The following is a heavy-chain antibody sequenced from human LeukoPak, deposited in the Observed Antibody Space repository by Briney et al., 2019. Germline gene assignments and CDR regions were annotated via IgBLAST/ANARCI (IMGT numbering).Heavy chain of an antibody. Sequence: GGSLRLSCAASGFTFSSYSMNWVRQAPGKGLEWVSYISSSSSTIYYADSVKGRFTISRDNAKNSLYLQMNSLRAEDTAVYYCASFYGSGTHDFDYWGQGTLVTVSS. J-gene: IGHJ4*02. CDR3: ASFYGSGTHDFDY. D-gene: IGHD3-10*01. CDR2: ISSSSSTI. CDR1: GFTFSSYS. V-gene: IGHV3-48*04.